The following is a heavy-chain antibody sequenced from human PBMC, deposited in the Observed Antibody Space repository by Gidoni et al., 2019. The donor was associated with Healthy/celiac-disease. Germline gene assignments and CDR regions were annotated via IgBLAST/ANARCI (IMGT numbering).Heavy chain of an antibody. CDR3: AREGAEPYEPLDY. Sequence: QVQLGDSGGGVVQPGGSLRLSCATPGFPFSSYAMHWVRQAQGQGVGCVSVISYEGRNKYYGDTVKGRFTITRDNSKTTRYLQMSSLRAEDTAADYCAREGAEPYEPLDYWGQGTLVTVSS. CDR1: GFPFSSYA. CDR2: ISYEGRNK. D-gene: IGHD1-26*01. V-gene: IGHV3-30*04. J-gene: IGHJ4*02.